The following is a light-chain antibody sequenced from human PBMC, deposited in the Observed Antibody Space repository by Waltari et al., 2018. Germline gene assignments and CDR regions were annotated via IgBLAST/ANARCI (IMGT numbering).Light chain of an antibody. Sequence: QAVVTQEPSLTVSPGGTVTLPCGSNTGAVTSTHYSYWFQQKPCQAPRTLIYDTNRRHSETPARFSGSLLGDKAALTLSGAQPEDEADYYCLLSYSGTRVFGTGTKVTVL. J-gene: IGLJ1*01. V-gene: IGLV7-46*01. CDR3: LLSYSGTRV. CDR1: TGAVTSTHY. CDR2: DTN.